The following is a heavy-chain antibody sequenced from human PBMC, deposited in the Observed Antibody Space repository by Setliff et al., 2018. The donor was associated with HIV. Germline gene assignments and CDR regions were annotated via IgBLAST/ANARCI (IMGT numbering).Heavy chain of an antibody. CDR2: ITPNSGGT. D-gene: IGHD3-3*01. CDR1: GYTFTGYY. J-gene: IGHJ4*02. V-gene: IGHV1-2*02. CDR3: AGVSSQFSEWRKDYFEY. Sequence: ASVKVSCKASGYTFTGYYIHWVRRAPGQGLEWMGWITPNSGGTEYAGKFQGRVTLTRDTSINTAYMEVTRLTSDDTAVYYCAGVSSQFSEWRKDYFEYWGQGSLVTVSS.